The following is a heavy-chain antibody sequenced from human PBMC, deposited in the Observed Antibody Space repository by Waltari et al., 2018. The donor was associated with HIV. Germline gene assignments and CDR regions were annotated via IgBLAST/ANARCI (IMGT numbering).Heavy chain of an antibody. V-gene: IGHV1-69*01. Sequence: QVQLVQSGAEVKRPGSSVKVSCKASGGTFKNHAISWVRQAPGQGLEWMGGFIPMFGTASYAQRFQGRVTNIADETTSAVYLELSSLRNEDTAVYYCVRGDYCSSSTCPPGYYYYGMDVWGQGTTVTVSS. CDR3: VRGDYCSSSTCPPGYYYYGMDV. D-gene: IGHD2-2*01. J-gene: IGHJ6*02. CDR1: GGTFKNHA. CDR2: FIPMFGTA.